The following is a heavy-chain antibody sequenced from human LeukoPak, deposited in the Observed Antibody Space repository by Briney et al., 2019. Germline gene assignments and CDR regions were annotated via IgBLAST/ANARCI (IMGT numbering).Heavy chain of an antibody. D-gene: IGHD3-3*01. Sequence: GGSLRLSCAASGFTFSSYSMNWVRQAPGKGLEWVSSISSSSSYIYYADSVKGRFTISRDNAKNSLYLQMNSLRAEDTAAYYCARGNYDLIDAFDIWGQGTMVTVSS. J-gene: IGHJ3*02. CDR3: ARGNYDLIDAFDI. V-gene: IGHV3-21*01. CDR1: GFTFSSYS. CDR2: ISSSSSYI.